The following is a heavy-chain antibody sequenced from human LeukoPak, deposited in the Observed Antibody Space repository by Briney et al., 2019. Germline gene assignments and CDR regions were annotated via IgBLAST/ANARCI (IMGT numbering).Heavy chain of an antibody. D-gene: IGHD3-10*01. V-gene: IGHV3-30*18. CDR3: AKDAGVPSGSGQLYNWLDP. Sequence: GGSLRLSCAASGFTFSTYGIHWVRQAPGKGLEWVAVISYDGTNKYYGDSARGRFTISREDSKNTLYLQMNSLRAEDTAVYYCAKDAGVPSGSGQLYNWLDPWGQGTLVTVSS. CDR2: ISYDGTNK. J-gene: IGHJ5*02. CDR1: GFTFSTYG.